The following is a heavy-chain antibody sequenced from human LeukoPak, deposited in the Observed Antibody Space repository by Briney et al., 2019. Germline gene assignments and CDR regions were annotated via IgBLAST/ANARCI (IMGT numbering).Heavy chain of an antibody. CDR2: IRSKAYGGTT. J-gene: IGHJ4*02. V-gene: IGHV3-49*03. CDR1: GFTFGDYA. D-gene: IGHD3-22*01. Sequence: GGSLRLSCTASGFTFGDYAMSWFRQAPGKGLEWVGFIRSKAYGGTTEYAASVKGRFTISRDDSKSIAYLQMNSLKTEDTAVYYCARDKAGDSSGYISWGQGTLVTVSS. CDR3: ARDKAGDSSGYIS.